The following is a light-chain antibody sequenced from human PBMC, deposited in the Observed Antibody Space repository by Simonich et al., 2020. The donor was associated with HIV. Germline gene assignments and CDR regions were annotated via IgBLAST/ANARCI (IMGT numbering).Light chain of an antibody. Sequence: DIQMTQSPSSLSASVGNRVTITSRKSQSISNYLNCYQQKPGKAPKLLIYAASSLQSGAPSRFSGSGSGTDFTLTISSLQPEDFATYYCQQSYSTPRTFGQGTKVEIK. CDR2: AAS. J-gene: IGKJ1*01. V-gene: IGKV1-39*01. CDR3: QQSYSTPRT. CDR1: QSISNY.